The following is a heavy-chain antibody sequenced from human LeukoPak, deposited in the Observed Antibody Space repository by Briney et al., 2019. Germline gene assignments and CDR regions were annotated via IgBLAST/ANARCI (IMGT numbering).Heavy chain of an antibody. D-gene: IGHD6-19*01. CDR2: IDTNDGTR. Sequence: ASVKVSCKASGYTLTRYYMQWVRQAPGQGLEWMGIIDTNDGTRSYAKKSQGRVTMTRDTSTSTVYMELSSLRSEDTALYYCARDKAVTGTGYYYGMDVWGQGTTVTVSS. J-gene: IGHJ6*02. CDR3: ARDKAVTGTGYYYGMDV. V-gene: IGHV1-46*01. CDR1: GYTLTRYY.